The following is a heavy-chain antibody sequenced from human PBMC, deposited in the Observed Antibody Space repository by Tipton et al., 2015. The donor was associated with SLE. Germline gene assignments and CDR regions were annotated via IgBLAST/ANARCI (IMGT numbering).Heavy chain of an antibody. D-gene: IGHD3-3*01. J-gene: IGHJ4*02. CDR3: AKASRGQYESWSGHFDE. CDR1: GDSFSNHF. Sequence: LSLTCTVSGDSFSNHFWSWIRQPPGKGLEWIGYMYRGGNTYYVEPVEGRFTISRDNSDNTLYVRMNNLRVEDTAIYYCAKASRGQYESWSGHFDEWGRGTLVTVSS. CDR2: MYRGGNT. V-gene: IGHV3-53*05.